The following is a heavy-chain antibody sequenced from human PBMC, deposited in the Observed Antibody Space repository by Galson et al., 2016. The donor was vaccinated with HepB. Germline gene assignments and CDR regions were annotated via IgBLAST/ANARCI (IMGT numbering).Heavy chain of an antibody. J-gene: IGHJ3*02. CDR2: IYPGDADT. CDR1: GYNFRNYW. Sequence: QSGAEVKKPGESLKMSCKASGYNFRNYWIAWVRQMPGKGLEWMGTIYPGDADTKYSPSFQGQVNIAVDTSISTVYMEWTTLKASDTAIYYCATSRNSAMATDAFDKWGQGTMVTVSS. V-gene: IGHV5-51*01. CDR3: ATSRNSAMATDAFDK. D-gene: IGHD5-18*01.